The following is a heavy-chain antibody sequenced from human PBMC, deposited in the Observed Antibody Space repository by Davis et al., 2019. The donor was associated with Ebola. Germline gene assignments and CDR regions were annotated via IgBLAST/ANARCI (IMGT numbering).Heavy chain of an antibody. D-gene: IGHD3-22*01. Sequence: PGGSLRLSCQRSGYSFTSYWIGWVRHMPGKGLEWMGTIYPGDSDTSYSPSFQGQVTISVDKSISTAYLQWSSLKASDTAMYYCARGRSYYDSSGYPHTDGFDIWGQGTMVTVSS. V-gene: IGHV5-51*01. CDR1: GYSFTSYW. J-gene: IGHJ3*02. CDR3: ARGRSYYDSSGYPHTDGFDI. CDR2: IYPGDSDT.